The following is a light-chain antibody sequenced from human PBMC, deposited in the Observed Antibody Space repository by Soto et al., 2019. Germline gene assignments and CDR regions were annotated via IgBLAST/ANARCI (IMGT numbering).Light chain of an antibody. CDR1: SSDVGSDNL. J-gene: IGLJ2*01. CDR3: CSYAGSSTVV. V-gene: IGLV2-23*01. Sequence: QSALTQPASVSGSPGQSITISCTGTSSDVGSDNLVSWYQQHPGKAPKLMIYEGSKRPSGVSNRFSGSKSGNTASLTISGLPAEDEADYYCCSYAGSSTVVFGGGTKLTVL. CDR2: EGS.